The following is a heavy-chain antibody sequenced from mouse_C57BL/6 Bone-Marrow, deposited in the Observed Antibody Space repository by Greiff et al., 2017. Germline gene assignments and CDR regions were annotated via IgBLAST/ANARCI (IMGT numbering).Heavy chain of an antibody. CDR1: GFTFSSYG. CDR3: ARRYGSSWFAY. J-gene: IGHJ3*01. D-gene: IGHD1-1*01. CDR2: ISSGGSYT. V-gene: IGHV5-6*02. Sequence: EVKLMESGGDLVKPGGSLKLSCAASGFTFSSYGMSWVRQTPDKRLEWVATISSGGSYTYYPDSVKGRFTISRYNAKNTLYLQMSSLKSEDTAMYYCARRYGSSWFAYWGQGTLVTVSA.